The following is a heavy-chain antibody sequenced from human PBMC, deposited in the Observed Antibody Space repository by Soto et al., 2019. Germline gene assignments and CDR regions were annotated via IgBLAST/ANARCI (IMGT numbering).Heavy chain of an antibody. D-gene: IGHD2-2*01. Sequence: QVQLVQSGAEVKKPGASVKVSCKASGYTFTSYGISWVRQAPGQGLDGMGWISAYNGNTNYAQKLQGRVTMTTDTSTSTAYMELRSLRSDDTAVYYCARGGYCSSTSCSSYYYYGMDVWGQGTTVTVSS. CDR2: ISAYNGNT. J-gene: IGHJ6*02. CDR1: GYTFTSYG. V-gene: IGHV1-18*04. CDR3: ARGGYCSSTSCSSYYYYGMDV.